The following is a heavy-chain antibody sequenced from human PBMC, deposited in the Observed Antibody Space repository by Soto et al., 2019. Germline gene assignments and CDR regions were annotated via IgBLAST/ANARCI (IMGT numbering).Heavy chain of an antibody. CDR3: ASAPGAYKYYGMDV. CDR2: INAGNGNT. J-gene: IGHJ6*02. CDR1: GCTFTSYA. V-gene: IGHV1-3*01. Sequence: GASVKVSFKASGCTFTSYAMHWVRQAPGQRLEWMGWINAGNGNTKYSQKFQGRVTITRDTSASTAYMELSSLRSEDTAVYYCASAPGAYKYYGMDVWGQGTTVTVSS. D-gene: IGHD3-10*01.